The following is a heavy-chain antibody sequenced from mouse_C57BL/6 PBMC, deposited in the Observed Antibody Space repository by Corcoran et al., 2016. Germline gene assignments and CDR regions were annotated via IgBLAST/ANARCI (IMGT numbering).Heavy chain of an antibody. V-gene: IGHV1-76*01. CDR2: IYPGSGNT. J-gene: IGHJ4*01. D-gene: IGHD1-1*01. CDR1: GYTFTDYY. CDR3: ARLDYGSSDAMDY. Sequence: QVQLKQSGAELVRPGASVKLSCKASGYTFTDYYINWVKQRPGQGLEWIARIYPGSGNTYYNEKFKGKATLTAEKSSSTAYMQLSSLTSEDSAVYFCARLDYGSSDAMDYWGQGTSVTVSS.